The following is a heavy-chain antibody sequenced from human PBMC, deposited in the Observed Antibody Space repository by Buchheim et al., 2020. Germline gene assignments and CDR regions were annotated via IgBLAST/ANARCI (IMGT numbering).Heavy chain of an antibody. Sequence: EVQLVESGGDLVKPGGSLRLSCVASMSTFSNSEMNWVRQTPGKGLEWIAYISSAGSKKDYADSVKGRFTISRDNAKSSLFLEMKSLGAEDTAIYYCAKSSGWFDSWGQGTL. V-gene: IGHV3-48*03. CDR3: AKSSGWFDS. CDR2: ISSAGSKK. D-gene: IGHD3-22*01. CDR1: MSTFSNSE. J-gene: IGHJ5*01.